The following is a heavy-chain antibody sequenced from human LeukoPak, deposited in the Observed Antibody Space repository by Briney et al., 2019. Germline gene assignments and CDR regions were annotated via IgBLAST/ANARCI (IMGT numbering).Heavy chain of an antibody. CDR3: ARRDKGRPSPTHY. D-gene: IGHD2-2*01. CDR1: GGSISSSSYY. CDR2: IYYSGST. J-gene: IGHJ4*02. V-gene: IGHV4-39*01. Sequence: SEALSLTCTVSGGSISSSSYYWGWIRQPPGKGLEWIGSIYYSGSTYYNPSLKSRVTISVDTSKNQFSLKLSSVTAADTAVYYCARRDKGRPSPTHYWGQGTRVTVSS.